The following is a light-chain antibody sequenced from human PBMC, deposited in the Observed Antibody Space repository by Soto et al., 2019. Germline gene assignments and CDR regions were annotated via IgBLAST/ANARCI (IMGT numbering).Light chain of an antibody. J-gene: IGLJ1*01. CDR2: VND. CDR1: TSNIGENT. CDR3: AAWDGSLSGHV. Sequence: QSVLTQPPSVSGTLGQGVTISCSGSTSNIGENTVGWFQQLPGTAPKVLIYVNDKRPSGVPDRFSGSKSGTSAYLAISGLQSEDEADYYCAAWDGSLSGHVFGAVTKVTVL. V-gene: IGLV1-44*01.